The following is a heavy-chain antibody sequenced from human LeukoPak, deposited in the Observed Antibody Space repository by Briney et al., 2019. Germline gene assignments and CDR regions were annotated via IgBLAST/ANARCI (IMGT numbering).Heavy chain of an antibody. Sequence: SQTLSLTCAISGDSVSSNSAAWNWVRQSPSRGLEWLGRTYYRSKWYNNYALSVKSRVTIKPDTSKNQFSLQLNSVTPEDTAVYYCARLSSGAGGDFDCWGQGTLVTVSS. J-gene: IGHJ4*02. D-gene: IGHD6-19*01. CDR3: ARLSSGAGGDFDC. CDR1: GDSVSSNSAA. CDR2: TYYRSKWYN. V-gene: IGHV6-1*01.